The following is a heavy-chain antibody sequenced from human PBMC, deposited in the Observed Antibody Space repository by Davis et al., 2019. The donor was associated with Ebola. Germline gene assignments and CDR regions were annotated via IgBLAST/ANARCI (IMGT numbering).Heavy chain of an antibody. Sequence: SVKVSCKASGFTFTSSAMQWVRQARGQRLEWIGSIVVGRGNTNYAQTFQERVTITRDMSTSTAYMELSSLRSEDTAVYYCAAGLEYQLLGAYGMDVWGQGTTVTVSS. CDR1: GFTFTSSA. J-gene: IGHJ6*02. V-gene: IGHV1-58*02. CDR3: AAGLEYQLLGAYGMDV. D-gene: IGHD2-2*01. CDR2: IVVGRGNT.